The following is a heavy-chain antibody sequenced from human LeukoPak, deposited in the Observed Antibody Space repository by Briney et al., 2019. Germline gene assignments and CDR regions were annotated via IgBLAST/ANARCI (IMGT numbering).Heavy chain of an antibody. CDR2: IKQDGSEK. V-gene: IGHV3-7*01. Sequence: GGSLRLSCAASGFTFSSYWMSWVRQAPGKGLEWVANIKQDGSEKYYVDSVKGRFTISRDNAKNSLYLQMNSLRAEDTAVYYCARDVHQLLGYNWFDPWGQGTLVTVSS. CDR1: GFTFSSYW. J-gene: IGHJ5*02. D-gene: IGHD2-2*01. CDR3: ARDVHQLLGYNWFDP.